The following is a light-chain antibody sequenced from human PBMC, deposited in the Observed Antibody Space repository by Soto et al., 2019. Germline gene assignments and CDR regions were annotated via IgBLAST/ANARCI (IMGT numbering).Light chain of an antibody. CDR3: QTWGTGIEV. CDR1: SGHSSYT. Sequence: QLVLTQSPSASASLGASVKLTCTLSSGHSSYTIAWHQQQPEKGPRYLMTLNSDGSHSKGDGIPDRFSGSSSGAERYLSISSPQSEDEADYYCQTWGTGIEVFGGGTKVTVL. CDR2: LNSDGSH. J-gene: IGLJ3*02. V-gene: IGLV4-69*01.